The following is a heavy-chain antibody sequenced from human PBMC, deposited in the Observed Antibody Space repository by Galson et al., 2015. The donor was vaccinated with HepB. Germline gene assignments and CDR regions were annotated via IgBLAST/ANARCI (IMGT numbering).Heavy chain of an antibody. Sequence: SLRLSCAASGFTFSSYGMHWVRQAPGKGLEWAAVIWYDGSNKYYADSVKGRFTISKDNSKNTLYLQMNILRAEDTAVYYCARDGVGATTWFDPWGQGTLVTVSS. CDR3: ARDGVGATTWFDP. J-gene: IGHJ5*02. CDR1: GFTFSSYG. CDR2: IWYDGSNK. V-gene: IGHV3-33*01. D-gene: IGHD1-26*01.